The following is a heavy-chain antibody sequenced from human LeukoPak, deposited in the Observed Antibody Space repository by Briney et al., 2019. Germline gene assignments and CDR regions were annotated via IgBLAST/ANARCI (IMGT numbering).Heavy chain of an antibody. CDR1: GYTFTSYG. V-gene: IGHV1-18*01. J-gene: IGHJ5*02. CDR3: ARVRASGYTNPNWFDP. CDR2: ISSSKGNT. D-gene: IGHD6-13*01. Sequence: GASVKVSCKTSGYTFTSYGISWVRQAPGQGLEWMGWISSSKGNTNYAQKLQGRVTMTTDTSTSTAYMELRSLRSDDTAVYYCARVRASGYTNPNWFDPWGQGSLVTVSS.